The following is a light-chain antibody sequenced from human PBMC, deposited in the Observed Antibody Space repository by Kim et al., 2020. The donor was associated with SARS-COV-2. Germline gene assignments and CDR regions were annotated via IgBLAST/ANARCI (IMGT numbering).Light chain of an antibody. J-gene: IGLJ3*02. CDR1: SGSVSPGHY. Sequence: GGTVPLTLGLRSGSVSPGHYPSWSQQKTGQVPRTLIYSTDTRSSGVPRRFSGAIVGNKAALTIKGAQADDESDYYCMLYMGNGISVFGGGTQLTVL. CDR3: MLYMGNGISV. CDR2: STD. V-gene: IGLV8-61*01.